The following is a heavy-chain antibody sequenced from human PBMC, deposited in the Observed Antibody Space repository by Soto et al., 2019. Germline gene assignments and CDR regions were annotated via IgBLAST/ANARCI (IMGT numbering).Heavy chain of an antibody. CDR1: GGSISSGDYY. Sequence: PSETLSLTCTVSGGSISSGDYYWSWIRQPPGKGLEWIGYIYYSGSTYYNPSLKSRVTISVDTSKNQFSLKLSSVTAADTAFYYRARFMGNYCTNGVCSYCGGDCYLDYWGQGTLVTVSS. D-gene: IGHD2-8*01. V-gene: IGHV4-30-4*01. J-gene: IGHJ4*02. CDR2: IYYSGST. CDR3: ARFMGNYCTNGVCSYCGGDCYLDY.